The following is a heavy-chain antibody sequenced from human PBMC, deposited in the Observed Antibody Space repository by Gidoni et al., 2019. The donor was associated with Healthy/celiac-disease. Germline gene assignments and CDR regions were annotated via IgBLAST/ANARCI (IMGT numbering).Heavy chain of an antibody. Sequence: QVQLQQWGAGLLKPSETLSLTCAVDGGSFSGYYWSWIRQPPGKGLEWIGEINHSGSTNYNPSLKSRVTISVDTSKNQFSLKLSSVTAADTAVYYCARSARPSRRSPSFDYWGQGTLVTVSS. CDR1: GGSFSGYY. V-gene: IGHV4-34*01. J-gene: IGHJ4*02. CDR3: ARSARPSRRSPSFDY. CDR2: INHSGST.